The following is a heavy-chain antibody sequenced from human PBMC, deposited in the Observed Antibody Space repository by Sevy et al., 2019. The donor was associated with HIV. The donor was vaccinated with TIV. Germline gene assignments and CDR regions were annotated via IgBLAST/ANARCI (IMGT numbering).Heavy chain of an antibody. V-gene: IGHV3-30*02. D-gene: IGHD3-22*01. CDR2: IWYDGSNK. J-gene: IGHJ3*01. CDR3: ARGWDFYDRLASTFDF. CDR1: GFPFSNYG. Sequence: GGSLRLSCAASGFPFSNYGIHWVRQAPGKGLEWVAFIWYDGSNKYYADSVKGRFTISRDNSKNTLSLQMNSLGVDDTAVYYCARGWDFYDRLASTFDFWGQGTMVTVSS.